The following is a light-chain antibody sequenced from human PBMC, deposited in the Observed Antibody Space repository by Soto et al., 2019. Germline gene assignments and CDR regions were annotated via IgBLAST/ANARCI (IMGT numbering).Light chain of an antibody. J-gene: IGKJ1*01. CDR3: QPYNNWPWT. CDR2: VAS. CDR1: QSVSSN. V-gene: IGKV3-15*01. Sequence: EIVMTQSPATLSVSPGERATLSCRSSQSVSSNLAWYQQKPGQAPRLLIYVASTRATGIPARFSGSGSGTEFTLHISSLQSEDFAVYYCQPYNNWPWTFGQGTKVEIK.